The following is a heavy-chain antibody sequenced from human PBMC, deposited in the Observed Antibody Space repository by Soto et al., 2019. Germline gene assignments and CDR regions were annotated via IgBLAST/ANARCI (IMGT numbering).Heavy chain of an antibody. CDR2: IYYSGST. V-gene: IGHV4-59*01. D-gene: IGHD5-12*01. Sequence: SETLSLTCTVSGGSISSYYWSWIRQPPGKGLEWIGYIYYSGSTNYNPSLKSRVTISVDTSKNQFSLKLSSVTAADTAVYYCARDAYSGYDYGDYYGMDVWGQGTTVTVSS. J-gene: IGHJ6*02. CDR3: ARDAYSGYDYGDYYGMDV. CDR1: GGSISSYY.